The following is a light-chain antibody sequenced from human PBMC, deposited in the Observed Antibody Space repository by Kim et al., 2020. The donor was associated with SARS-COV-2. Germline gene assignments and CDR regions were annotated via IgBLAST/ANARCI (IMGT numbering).Light chain of an antibody. CDR2: AAA. V-gene: IGKV1-17*01. Sequence: DIQMTQSPSSLSASVGDRVTITCRASQAIRNDLSWFQHKPGKAPKRLISAAAGLQSGVPSRFSGSASGTEFTLTISSLPPEDFATDDCLQYNSYPQTFGQGTKLAIK. CDR3: LQYNSYPQT. J-gene: IGKJ2*01. CDR1: QAIRND.